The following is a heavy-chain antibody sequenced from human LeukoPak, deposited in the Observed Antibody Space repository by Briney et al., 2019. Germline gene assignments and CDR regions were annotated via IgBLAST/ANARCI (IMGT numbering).Heavy chain of an antibody. V-gene: IGHV4-59*08. Sequence: SETLSLTCTVSGGSSSGYYWNWIRQPPGKGLEWIGSIYYSGSTNYNPSLESRVTFSVDTSKNQFSLQLNSVTAADTDMYYCARDISGGSHVFDIWGQGTMVTVSS. CDR1: GGSSSGYY. CDR2: IYYSGST. J-gene: IGHJ3*02. CDR3: ARDISGGSHVFDI. D-gene: IGHD3-3*02.